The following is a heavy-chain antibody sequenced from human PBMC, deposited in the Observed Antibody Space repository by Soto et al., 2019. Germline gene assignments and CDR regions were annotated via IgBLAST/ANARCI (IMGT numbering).Heavy chain of an antibody. CDR3: ATTVNGITGTTGDY. J-gene: IGHJ4*02. Sequence: GASVKVSCKASGGTFSSYAISWVRQAPGQGLEWMGGIIPIFGTANYAQKFQGRVTITADESTSTAYMELSSLRSEDTAVYYCATTVNGITGTTGDYWGQGTLVTVSS. CDR2: IIPIFGTA. D-gene: IGHD1-20*01. CDR1: GGTFSSYA. V-gene: IGHV1-69*13.